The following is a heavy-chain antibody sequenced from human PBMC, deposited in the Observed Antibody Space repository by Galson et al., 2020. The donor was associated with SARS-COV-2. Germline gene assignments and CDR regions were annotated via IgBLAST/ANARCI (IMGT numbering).Heavy chain of an antibody. CDR1: GFTFGDSA. V-gene: IGHV3-49*04. D-gene: IGHD6-13*01. Sequence: GESLKISCRTSGFTFGDSAVSWVRQAPGKGLEWIAFIRSKAYGGTTEYAASVEGRFTVSSDDSASISYLQMNSLKTEDTAMYYCTRDSSSWYRTFDYWGQGTLVTVSS. J-gene: IGHJ4*02. CDR3: TRDSSSWYRTFDY. CDR2: IRSKAYGGTT.